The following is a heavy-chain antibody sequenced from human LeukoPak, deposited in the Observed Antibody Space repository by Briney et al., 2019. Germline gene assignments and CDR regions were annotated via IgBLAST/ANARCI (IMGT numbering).Heavy chain of an antibody. D-gene: IGHD5-24*01. CDR2: INYSEST. CDR1: GASIRSYY. CDR3: ARDTRWLQFEN. J-gene: IGHJ4*02. V-gene: IGHV4-59*12. Sequence: PSETLSLTCTVSGASIRSYYWSWIRQPPGKGLEWIGYINYSESTNYNPSLKSRVTISVDTSKNQFSLKLSSVTAADTAVYYCARDTRWLQFENWGQGTLVTVSS.